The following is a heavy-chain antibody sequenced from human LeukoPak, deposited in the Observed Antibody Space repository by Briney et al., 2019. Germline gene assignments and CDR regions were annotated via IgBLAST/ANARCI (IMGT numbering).Heavy chain of an antibody. J-gene: IGHJ6*02. CDR3: GRGRGELLYYGMDV. V-gene: IGHV4-30-4*01. CDR1: GGSISSGDYY. D-gene: IGHD1-26*01. Sequence: SETLSLTCTVSGGSISSGDYYWGWIRQPPGKGLEWIVYIYYSGSTYYNPSLKSRVTISVDTSKNQFSLKLSSVTAADTAVYYCGRGRGELLYYGMDVWGQGTTVTVSS. CDR2: IYYSGST.